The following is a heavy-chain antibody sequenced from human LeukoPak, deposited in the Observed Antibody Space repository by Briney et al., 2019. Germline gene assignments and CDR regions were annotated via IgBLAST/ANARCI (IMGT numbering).Heavy chain of an antibody. Sequence: GGSLRLSCVASGFTFSDYYMSWIRQAPGKGLEWVSSISSISSTIYYADSVKGRFTISRNNAKNSLYLQMNSLRPEDTAVYYCARCGDGLPCDFDYWGQGTLVTVSS. V-gene: IGHV3-11*04. CDR1: GFTFSDYY. CDR2: ISSISSTI. J-gene: IGHJ4*02. D-gene: IGHD3-10*01. CDR3: ARCGDGLPCDFDY.